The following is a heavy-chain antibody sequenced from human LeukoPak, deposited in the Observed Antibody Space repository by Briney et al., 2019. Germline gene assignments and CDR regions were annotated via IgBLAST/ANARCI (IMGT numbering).Heavy chain of an antibody. Sequence: GGSLRLSCAASGFTFSSYAMTWVRHAPGKGLEWVAVVSYDGTETKYADSVRGRLNLSRDNSKNMVYLQMNSLTFEDTAVYYCARSSRGVIFDVWGKGTTVTVSS. J-gene: IGHJ6*04. CDR1: GFTFSSYA. CDR2: VSYDGTET. D-gene: IGHD3-10*01. CDR3: ARSSRGVIFDV. V-gene: IGHV3-30*03.